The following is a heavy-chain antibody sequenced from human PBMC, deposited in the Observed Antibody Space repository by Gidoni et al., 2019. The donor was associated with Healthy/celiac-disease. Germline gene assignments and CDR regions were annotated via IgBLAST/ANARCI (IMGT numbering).Heavy chain of an antibody. CDR2: IYYSGST. V-gene: IGHV4-39*01. Sequence: WIRQPPGKGLEWIGSIYYSGSTYYNPSLKSRVTISVDTSKNQFSLKLSSVTAADTAVYYCASLSGSYYRQIDWFDPWGQGTLVTVSS. CDR3: ASLSGSYYRQIDWFDP. J-gene: IGHJ5*02. D-gene: IGHD1-26*01.